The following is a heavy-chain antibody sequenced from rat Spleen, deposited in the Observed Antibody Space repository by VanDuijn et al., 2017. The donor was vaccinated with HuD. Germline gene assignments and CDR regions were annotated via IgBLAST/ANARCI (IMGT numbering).Heavy chain of an antibody. J-gene: IGHJ3*01. D-gene: IGHD1-6*01. CDR3: ARQYVYYGSKSSNWFAY. V-gene: IGHV5-29*01. CDR2: MSYDGGNT. CDR1: GFTLSDYS. Sequence: EVQLVESDGGLVQPGRSLKLSCTASGFTLSDYSMAWVRRAPTKGLEWVATMSYDGGNTYYRDSVKGRFTVSRNNAKNTLYLQMDSLRSEDTATYYCARQYVYYGSKSSNWFAYWGQGTLVTVSS.